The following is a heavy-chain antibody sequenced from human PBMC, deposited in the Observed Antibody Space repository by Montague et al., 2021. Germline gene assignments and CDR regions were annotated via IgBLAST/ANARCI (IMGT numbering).Heavy chain of an antibody. D-gene: IGHD4-17*01. CDR1: GFLFSSYA. CDR2: ITSGGST. J-gene: IGHJ5*02. CDR3: TKDQDDYGDYVDWVDT. Sequence: SLRLSCAASGFLFSSYAMSWVRQAPGKGLKWVSSITSGGSTYYADSVTGRFTISRDNSKNTLYLQMNSLRAEDTAVYYCTKDQDDYGDYVDWVDTWGQGTLVTVSS. V-gene: IGHV3-23*01.